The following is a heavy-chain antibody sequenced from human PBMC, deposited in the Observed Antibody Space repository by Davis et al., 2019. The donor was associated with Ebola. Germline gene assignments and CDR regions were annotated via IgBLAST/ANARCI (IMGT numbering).Heavy chain of an antibody. D-gene: IGHD6-13*01. CDR2: ISSNGGST. V-gene: IGHV3-64*02. CDR1: GFTFSKFA. CDR3: ARGAAAGMGWYFDY. J-gene: IGHJ4*02. Sequence: GGSLRLSCAASGFTFSKFAMSWVRQAPGKGLEYVSAISSNGGSTYYADSVKGRFTISRDNSKNTLYLQMGSLRAEDMAVYYCARGAAAGMGWYFDYWGQGTLVTVSS.